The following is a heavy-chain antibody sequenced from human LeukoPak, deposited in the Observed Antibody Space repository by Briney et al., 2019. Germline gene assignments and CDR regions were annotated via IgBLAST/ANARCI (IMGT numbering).Heavy chain of an antibody. CDR3: TRGSSWAYWGDS. V-gene: IGHV1-18*01. CDR2: I. J-gene: IGHJ5*02. D-gene: IGHD7-27*01. Sequence: ASVKVSCKGSGYMFTNYGISWVRQAPGQGLEWMGWIRVTMTTDLSTSTFYMELRSLTSDDTALYYCTRGSSWAYWGDSWGQGTLATVSS. CDR1: GYMFTNYG.